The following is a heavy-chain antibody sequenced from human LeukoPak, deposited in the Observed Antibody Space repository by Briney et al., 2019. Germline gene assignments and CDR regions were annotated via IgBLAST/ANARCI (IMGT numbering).Heavy chain of an antibody. CDR1: GGTFSSYA. J-gene: IGHJ5*02. CDR2: IIPIFGTA. V-gene: IGHV1-69*01. Sequence: SVKVSCKASGGTFSSYAISWVRQAPGQGLEWMGGIIPIFGTANYAQKFQGRVTITADESTSTAYMELSSLRSEDTAVYYCARDRRRTIAVAGTRFDPWGQGTLVTVSS. CDR3: ARDRRRTIAVAGTRFDP. D-gene: IGHD6-19*01.